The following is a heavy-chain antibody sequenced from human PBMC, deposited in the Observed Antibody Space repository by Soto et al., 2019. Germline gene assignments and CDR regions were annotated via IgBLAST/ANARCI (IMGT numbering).Heavy chain of an antibody. CDR2: IVVGSGNT. V-gene: IGHV1-58*02. CDR1: GFTFTSSA. CDR3: AAGLGYGPEYFDY. J-gene: IGHJ4*02. Sequence: ASVTVSCKASGFTFTSSAMQWVRQARGQRLEWIGWIVVGSGNTNYAQKFQERVTITRDMSTSTASMELSSLRSEDTAVYYCAAGLGYGPEYFDYWGQGTLVTVSS. D-gene: IGHD3-16*01.